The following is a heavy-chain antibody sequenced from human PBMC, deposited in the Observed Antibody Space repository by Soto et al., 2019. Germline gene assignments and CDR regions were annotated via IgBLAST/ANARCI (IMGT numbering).Heavy chain of an antibody. CDR1: GYTFTSYG. CDR2: ISSYNGNT. J-gene: IGHJ5*02. V-gene: IGHV1-18*04. D-gene: IGHD2-2*01. Sequence: ASVKVSCKASGYTFTSYGISWVRQAPGQGLEWMGWISSYNGNTNYAQKVQGRVTMTTDKSTSTTYMELRSLRSDDTAVYYCARGPRCCSSTSCFSGVTWFDPWGQGTLVTVSS. CDR3: ARGPRCCSSTSCFSGVTWFDP.